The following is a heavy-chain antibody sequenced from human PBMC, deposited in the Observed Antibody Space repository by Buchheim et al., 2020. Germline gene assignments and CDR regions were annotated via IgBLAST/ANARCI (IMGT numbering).Heavy chain of an antibody. CDR2: IKEDGSDK. CDR1: GFTFSTYW. Sequence: EVQLVESGGGLVQPGGSLRLSCAASGFTFSTYWMSWVRQAPGKGLEWVANIKEDGSDKYYVDSVKGRFTVSRDNAKNSMFLQLNSLRSEDTAVYYCARDFWWLWDYWGQGTL. D-gene: IGHD2-15*01. V-gene: IGHV3-7*01. CDR3: ARDFWWLWDY. J-gene: IGHJ4*02.